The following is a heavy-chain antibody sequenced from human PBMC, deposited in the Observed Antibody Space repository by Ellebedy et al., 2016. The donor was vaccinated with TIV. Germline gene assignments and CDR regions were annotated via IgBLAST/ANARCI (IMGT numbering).Heavy chain of an antibody. CDR1: GFPFSSST. CDR3: ARARGRGSGDDY. CDR2: ISSSSDRI. D-gene: IGHD1-26*01. J-gene: IGHJ4*02. V-gene: IGHV3-48*02. Sequence: GGSLRLXXEVSGFPFSSSTMNWVRQAPGKGLEWVSYISSSSDRIHYADSVRGRFTISRDNAKNSLFLQMNSLRDEDTAVYYCARARGRGSGDDYWGQGTLVTVSS.